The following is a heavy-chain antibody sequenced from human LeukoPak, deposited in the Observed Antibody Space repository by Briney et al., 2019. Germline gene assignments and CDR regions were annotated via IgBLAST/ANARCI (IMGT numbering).Heavy chain of an antibody. CDR3: AIFTGGVVPSWYYYGMDV. J-gene: IGHJ6*02. D-gene: IGHD2-2*01. V-gene: IGHV1-2*06. Sequence: ASVKVSCKASGYTFTGYYMHWVRQAPGQGLEWMGRINPNSGGTNYAQKFQGRVTMTRDTSISTAYMELSRLRSDDTAVYYCAIFTGGVVPSWYYYGMDVWGQGTTVTVSS. CDR2: INPNSGGT. CDR1: GYTFTGYY.